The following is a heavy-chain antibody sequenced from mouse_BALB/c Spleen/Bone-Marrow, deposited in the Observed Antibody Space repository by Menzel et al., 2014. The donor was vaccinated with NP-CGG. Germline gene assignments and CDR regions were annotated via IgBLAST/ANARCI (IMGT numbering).Heavy chain of an antibody. V-gene: IGHV1S56*01. Sequence: VELMESGPELVKPGASVRISCKASGYTFTSYYIHWVKQRPGQGLEWIGWIYPGNVNTKYNEKFKGKATLTADKSSSTAYMQLSSLTSEDSAVYFCARGNGGAWFAYWGQGTLVTVSA. CDR1: GYTFTSYY. CDR2: IYPGNVNT. J-gene: IGHJ3*01. CDR3: ARGNGGAWFAY.